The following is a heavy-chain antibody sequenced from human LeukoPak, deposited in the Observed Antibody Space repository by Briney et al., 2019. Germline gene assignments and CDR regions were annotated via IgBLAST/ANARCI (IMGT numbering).Heavy chain of an antibody. Sequence: GGSLRLSCAASGFTFSSYSMNWVRQAPGKGLEWVSYISSSSSTIYYADSVKGRFTISRDNAKNSLYLQMNSLRAEDTAVYYCANKATSLGYDFSWGQGTLVTVSS. CDR2: ISSSSSTI. CDR1: GFTFSSYS. D-gene: IGHD3-3*01. CDR3: ANKATSLGYDFS. J-gene: IGHJ5*02. V-gene: IGHV3-48*01.